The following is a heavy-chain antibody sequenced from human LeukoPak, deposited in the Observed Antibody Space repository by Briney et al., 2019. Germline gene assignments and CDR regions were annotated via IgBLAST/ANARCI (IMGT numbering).Heavy chain of an antibody. CDR2: IKIVGSEK. V-gene: IGHV3-7*01. CDR3: AKDRRQRQEIDY. CDR1: GLTSSSYS. Sequence: PGGSLRLSCAASGLTSSSYSMSWVRQAPGKGLEWVANIKIVGSEKFYVDSVKGRFTISRDNAKNSLYLQMTSLRAEDRSVYYCAKDRRQRQEIDYWGQGTLVTVSS. J-gene: IGHJ4*02.